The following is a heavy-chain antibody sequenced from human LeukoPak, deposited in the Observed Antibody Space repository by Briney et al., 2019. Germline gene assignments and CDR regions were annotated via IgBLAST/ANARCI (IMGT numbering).Heavy chain of an antibody. CDR3: AKDRNYGGNSGLDYFDY. J-gene: IGHJ4*02. CDR1: GFTFSSYG. V-gene: IGHV3-30*18. D-gene: IGHD4-23*01. CDR2: ISYDGSNK. Sequence: GRSLRLSCAASGFTFSSYGMHWVRQAPGKGLEWVAVISYDGSNKYYADSVKGRFTISRDNSKNTLYLQTNSLRAEDTAVYYCAKDRNYGGNSGLDYFDYWGQGTLVTVSS.